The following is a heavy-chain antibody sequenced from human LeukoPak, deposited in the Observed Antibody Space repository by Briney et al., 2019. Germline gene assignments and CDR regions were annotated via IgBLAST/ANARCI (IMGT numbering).Heavy chain of an antibody. V-gene: IGHV1-69*04. CDR3: ARDPDCSGTSCPYTHFDY. CDR1: GGTFSSYA. J-gene: IGHJ4*02. Sequence: SVKVSCKASGGTFSSYAISWVRQAPGQGLEWMGRIIPILGIANYAQKFQGRVTITTDESTSTAYMELSSLRSDDTAVYYCARDPDCSGTSCPYTHFDYWGQGTLVTVSS. CDR2: IIPILGIA. D-gene: IGHD2-2*01.